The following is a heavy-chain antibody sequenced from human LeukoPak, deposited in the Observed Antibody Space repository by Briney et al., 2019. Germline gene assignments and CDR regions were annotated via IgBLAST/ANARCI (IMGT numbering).Heavy chain of an antibody. J-gene: IGHJ4*02. CDR3: ARANSLGY. CDR1: GFTFDDYA. D-gene: IGHD2/OR15-2a*01. CDR2: ISWNSGSI. V-gene: IGHV3-9*01. Sequence: PGGSLRLSCAASGFTFDDYAMHWVRQAPGKGLEWVSGISWNSGSIGYADSVKGRFTISRDNAKNSLYLQMNSLRAEDTAVYYCARANSLGYWGQGTLVTVSS.